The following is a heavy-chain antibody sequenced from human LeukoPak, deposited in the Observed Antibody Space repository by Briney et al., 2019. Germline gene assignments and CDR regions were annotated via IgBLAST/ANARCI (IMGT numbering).Heavy chain of an antibody. CDR3: ARGVGGSSY. J-gene: IGHJ4*02. V-gene: IGHV4-59*01. CDR1: GGSISSYY. Sequence: PSETLSLTCTVSGGSISSYYWSWIRQPPGKGLEWIGYIYYSGSTNYNPSLKSRVTISVDTSKNQFSLKLSSVTAADTAVYYYARGVGGSSYWGQGTLVTVSS. D-gene: IGHD1-26*01. CDR2: IYYSGST.